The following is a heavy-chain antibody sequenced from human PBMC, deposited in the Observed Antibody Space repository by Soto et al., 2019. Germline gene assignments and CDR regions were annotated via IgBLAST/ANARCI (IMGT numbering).Heavy chain of an antibody. J-gene: IGHJ6*02. CDR2: IKTNTEGGTT. CDR3: TTGSVVGV. Sequence: EVQLVESGGGLISPGGSLRLSCAASGLTISDAWMNWVRQAPGKGLEWVGRIKTNTEGGTTDYAAAVEGRFAVSRDDLKNTLYLQMNSLKIEDTAVYYCTTGSVVGVWGQGTTVVVSS. CDR1: GLTISDAW. D-gene: IGHD2-15*01. V-gene: IGHV3-15*07.